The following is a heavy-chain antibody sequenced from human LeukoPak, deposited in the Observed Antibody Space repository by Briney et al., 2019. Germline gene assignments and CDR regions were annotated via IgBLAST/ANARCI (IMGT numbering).Heavy chain of an antibody. Sequence: PGGSLRLYCAASGFTFSSYAMHWVRQAPGKGLEWVAVISYDESNKYYADSVKGRFTISRDNSKNTLYLQMNSLRAEDTAVYYCARGRRVLAVAGTEGVYYYYGMDVWGKGTTVTVSS. CDR1: GFTFSSYA. CDR3: ARGRRVLAVAGTEGVYYYYGMDV. CDR2: ISYDESNK. V-gene: IGHV3-30*04. J-gene: IGHJ6*04. D-gene: IGHD6-19*01.